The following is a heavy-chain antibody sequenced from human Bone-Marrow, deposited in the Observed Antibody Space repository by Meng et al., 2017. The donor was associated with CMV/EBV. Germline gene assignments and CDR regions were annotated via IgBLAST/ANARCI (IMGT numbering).Heavy chain of an antibody. Sequence: ASVKVSCKASGYTFTGYYMHWVRQAPGQGLEWMGWINPNSGGTNYAQKFQGRVTMTRDTSISTAYMELSRLRSDDTAVYYCARDTGEINYCSSTSCYLYWGQGTLVTVSS. V-gene: IGHV1-2*02. CDR1: GYTFTGYY. CDR2: INPNSGGT. D-gene: IGHD2-2*01. CDR3: ARDTGEINYCSSTSCYLY. J-gene: IGHJ4*02.